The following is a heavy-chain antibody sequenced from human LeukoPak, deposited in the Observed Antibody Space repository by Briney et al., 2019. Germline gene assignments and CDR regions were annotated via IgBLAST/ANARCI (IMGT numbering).Heavy chain of an antibody. CDR2: INHSGST. V-gene: IGHV4-34*01. CDR1: GGSFSAYY. CDR3: ARGRWIAAAGFYFYYGMDV. J-gene: IGHJ6*02. D-gene: IGHD6-13*01. Sequence: SETLSLTCAVYGGSFSAYYWSWIRQPPGKGLDWIGEINHSGSTNYNPSLKSRVTISVDTSKNQFSLRLSSVTAADTAVYYCARGRWIAAAGFYFYYGMDVWGQGTTVTVSS.